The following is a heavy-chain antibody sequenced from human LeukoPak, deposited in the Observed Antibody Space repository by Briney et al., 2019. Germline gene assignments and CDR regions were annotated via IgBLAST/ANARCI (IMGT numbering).Heavy chain of an antibody. CDR1: GYTFTAFY. V-gene: IGHV1-2*02. CDR2: INPTSGVT. CDR3: ARDHYYHDSSGYYPN. Sequence: GASVKVSCKPSGYTFTAFYMHWVRQAPGQGLEWMGWINPTSGVTNYAQKFQGRVTMTRDTSITTAYMELSGLRSDDTAIYYCARDHYYHDSSGYYPNWGQGTMVTVSS. D-gene: IGHD3-22*01. J-gene: IGHJ3*01.